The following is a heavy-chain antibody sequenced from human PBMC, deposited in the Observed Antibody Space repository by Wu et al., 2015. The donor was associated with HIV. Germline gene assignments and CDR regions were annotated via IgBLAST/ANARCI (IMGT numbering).Heavy chain of an antibody. CDR1: GYTFTSYD. CDR3: TRVIHRRITTAGPDYYYYAMDV. V-gene: IGHV1-8*01. D-gene: IGHD6-13*01. J-gene: IGHJ6*02. Sequence: QVQLVQSGAEVKQPGASVKVSCKASGYTFTSYDINWVRQVTGQGLEWVGWMNPNSGNTGYAQNFQGRVTMTRNTSISTAYMDLSSLTSEDTAVYFCTRVIHRRITTAGPDYYYYAMDVWGQGTTVTVSS. CDR2: MNPNSGNT.